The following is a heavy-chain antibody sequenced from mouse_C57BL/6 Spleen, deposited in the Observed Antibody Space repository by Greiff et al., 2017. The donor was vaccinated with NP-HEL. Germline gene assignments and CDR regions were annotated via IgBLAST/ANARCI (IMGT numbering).Heavy chain of an antibody. Sequence: VQLQQPGAELVMPGASVKLSCKASGYAFTSYWMHWVKQRPGQGLEWIGEIDPSDSYTNYNQKFKGKSTLTVDKSSSTAYMQLSSLTSEDSAVYYCARNGYYEGGWFAYWAKGLWSLSLQ. D-gene: IGHD2-3*01. CDR1: GYAFTSYW. J-gene: IGHJ3*01. CDR3: ARNGYYEGGWFAY. CDR2: IDPSDSYT. V-gene: IGHV1-69*01.